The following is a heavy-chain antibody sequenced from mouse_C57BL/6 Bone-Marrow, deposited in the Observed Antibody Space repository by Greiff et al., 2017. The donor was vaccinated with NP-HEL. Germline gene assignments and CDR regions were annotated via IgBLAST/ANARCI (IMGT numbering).Heavy chain of an antibody. D-gene: IGHD2-2*01. V-gene: IGHV5-6*01. CDR1: GFTFSSYG. J-gene: IGHJ3*01. Sequence: EVQLVESGGDLVKPGGSLKLSCAASGFTFSSYGMSWVRQTPDKRLAWVATISSGGSYTYYPDSVKGRFTISRDNAKNTLYLQMSSLKSEDTAMYYCASHGYASWFAYWGQGTLVTVSA. CDR3: ASHGYASWFAY. CDR2: ISSGGSYT.